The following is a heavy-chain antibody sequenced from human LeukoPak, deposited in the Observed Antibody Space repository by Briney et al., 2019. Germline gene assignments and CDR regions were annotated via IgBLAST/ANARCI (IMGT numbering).Heavy chain of an antibody. J-gene: IGHJ4*02. CDR3: AREGSIAARRYFDY. CDR2: IYYTGST. V-gene: IGHV4-39*07. D-gene: IGHD6-6*01. CDR1: GGSISSHSYY. Sequence: SETLSLTCTVSGGSISSHSYYWGWIRQPPGKGLEWSGSIYYTGSTYYNPSLKSRVTISLDMSKNQFSLKLKSVTAADTAVYYCAREGSIAARRYFDYWGQGTLVTVSS.